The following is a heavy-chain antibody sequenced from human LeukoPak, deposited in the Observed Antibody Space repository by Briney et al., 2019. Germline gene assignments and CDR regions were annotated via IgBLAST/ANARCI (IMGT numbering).Heavy chain of an antibody. V-gene: IGHV4-30-2*01. J-gene: IGHJ4*02. CDR3: ARVAQIGYYDY. Sequence: SETLSLTCAVSGGSISSGGYSWSWIRQPPGKGLEWIGYIYHSGSTYYNPSLKSRVTISVDRSKNQFSLKLSSVTAAGTAVYYCARVAQIGYYDYWGQGTLVTVSS. CDR2: IYHSGST. D-gene: IGHD3-22*01. CDR1: GGSISSGGYS.